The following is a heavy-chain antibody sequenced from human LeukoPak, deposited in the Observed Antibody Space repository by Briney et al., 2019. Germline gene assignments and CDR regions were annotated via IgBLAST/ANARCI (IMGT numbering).Heavy chain of an antibody. J-gene: IGHJ4*02. CDR2: INPKTGVT. CDR1: GYTFTDYY. Sequence: ASVNVSFKASGYTFTDYYLHWVRQAPGHGREWMGWINPKTGVTKYAQNFPGRVTMTRDTSISTAYMEVSRLRSDDTAVFYCARDLAMYSPDLDYWGQGTLVTVSS. D-gene: IGHD1-26*01. V-gene: IGHV1-2*02. CDR3: ARDLAMYSPDLDY.